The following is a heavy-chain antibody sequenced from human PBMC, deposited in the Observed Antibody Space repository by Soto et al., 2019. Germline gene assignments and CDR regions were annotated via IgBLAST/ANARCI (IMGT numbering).Heavy chain of an antibody. CDR2: IYWDDDK. CDR3: AHGTIFGVVRRERYYFDY. Sequence: SGLKLVNHTQTLTLSFTFCGFSLSTRGMGVGWIRQPPGKALEWLALIYWDDDKRYSPSLKSRLTITKDTSKNQVVLTMTNMDPVDTATYYCAHGTIFGVVRRERYYFDYWGQGTLVTVSS. CDR1: GFSLSTRGMG. J-gene: IGHJ4*02. V-gene: IGHV2-5*02. D-gene: IGHD3-3*01.